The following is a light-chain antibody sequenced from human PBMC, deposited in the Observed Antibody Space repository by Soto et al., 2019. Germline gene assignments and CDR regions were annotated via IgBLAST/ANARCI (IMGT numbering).Light chain of an antibody. CDR1: SSNIGAGYD. V-gene: IGLV1-40*01. J-gene: IGLJ2*01. Sequence: QSVLTQPPSVSGAPGQRVTISCTGSSSNIGAGYDVHWYQQLPGTAPKLLIYGNSNRPSGVPDRFSGSKSGTSASLAITGLQAEDVADYYCQSYDSSLSGLGVFGGGTKLTVL. CDR2: GNS. CDR3: QSYDSSLSGLGV.